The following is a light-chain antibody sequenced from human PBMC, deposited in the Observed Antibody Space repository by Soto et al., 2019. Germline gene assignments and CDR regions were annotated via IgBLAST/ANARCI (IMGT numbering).Light chain of an antibody. J-gene: IGLJ1*01. CDR1: SSDVGGYNY. CDR2: DVS. CDR3: CSYAGSPRYL. Sequence: QSALTQPRSVSGSPGQSVTISCTGTSSDVGGYNYVSWYQQHPGKAPKVMIYDVSERPSGVPDRFSGSKSGNTASLTISGLQAEDEADYYSCSYAGSPRYLFVTGTKLTVL. V-gene: IGLV2-11*01.